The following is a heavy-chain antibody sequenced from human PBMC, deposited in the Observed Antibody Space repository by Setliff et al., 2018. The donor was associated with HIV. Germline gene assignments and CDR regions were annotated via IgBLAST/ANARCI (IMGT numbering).Heavy chain of an antibody. Sequence: SETLSLTCAVYGGSFSNYYWSWIRQIPGKGLEWIGEVVEEGHTNYNPSLKSRVTISIDTSKKQFSLKVASVTAADTGVYFCARGRDCGDNSCLLRLYYHYGMDAWGPGTAVTVSS. D-gene: IGHD2-21*01. V-gene: IGHV4-34*01. CDR1: GGSFSNYY. CDR2: VVEEGHT. J-gene: IGHJ6*02. CDR3: ARGRDCGDNSCLLRLYYHYGMDA.